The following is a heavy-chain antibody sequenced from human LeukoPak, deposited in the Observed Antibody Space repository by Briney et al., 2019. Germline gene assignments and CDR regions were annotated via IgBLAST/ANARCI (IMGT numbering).Heavy chain of an antibody. CDR3: VRAMDV. V-gene: IGHV3-7*01. J-gene: IGHJ6*02. Sequence: GGSLRLSCAASGFTFSSYWMNWVRQAPGMGLEWVANINQDGSEKYYVDSVKGRFIITRDNAKNSLYLQMNSLRADDTAVYYCVRAMDVWGRGTTVTVSS. CDR1: GFTFSSYW. CDR2: INQDGSEK.